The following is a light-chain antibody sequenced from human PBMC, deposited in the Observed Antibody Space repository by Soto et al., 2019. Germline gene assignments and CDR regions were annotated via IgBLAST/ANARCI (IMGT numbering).Light chain of an antibody. CDR2: AAS. J-gene: IGKJ2*01. V-gene: IGKV1-39*01. CDR3: QQSYSAPYT. CDR1: QSIYSS. Sequence: DLQMTQPPSSLSASVGDRVTITCRASQSIYSSLTWYHQKPGKAPKLLVYAASNLQSGVPSRFSGSGFGTDFSLSISSLQPEDFAAYYWQQSYSAPYTFGQGRELEI.